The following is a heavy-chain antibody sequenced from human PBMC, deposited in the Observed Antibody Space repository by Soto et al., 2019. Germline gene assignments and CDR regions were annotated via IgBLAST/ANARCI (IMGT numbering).Heavy chain of an antibody. CDR2: IYHSGST. Sequence: QVQLQESGPGLVKPSGTLSLTCAVSSGSISSSNWWSWVRQPPGKGLEWIGEIYHSGSTNYNPSRKSRVTIAVDKSKNQFSLKLSSVTAAYTAVYYCARGLGASSSSNYNWFDPWGQGTLVTVSS. CDR3: ARGLGASSSSNYNWFDP. J-gene: IGHJ5*02. CDR1: SGSISSSNW. V-gene: IGHV4-4*02. D-gene: IGHD6-6*01.